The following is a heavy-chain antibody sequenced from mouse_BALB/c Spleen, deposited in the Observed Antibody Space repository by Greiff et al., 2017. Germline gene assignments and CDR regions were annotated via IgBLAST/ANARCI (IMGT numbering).Heavy chain of an antibody. CDR2: ISNGGGST. V-gene: IGHV5-12-2*01. Sequence: EVQLVESGGGLVQPGGSLKLSCAASGFTFSSYTMSWVRQTPEKRLEWVAYISNGGGSTYYPDTVKGRFTISRDNAKNTLYLQMSSLKSEDTAMYYCARQGYGNYVDYFDYWGQGTTLTVSS. CDR1: GFTFSSYT. CDR3: ARQGYGNYVDYFDY. D-gene: IGHD2-10*02. J-gene: IGHJ2*01.